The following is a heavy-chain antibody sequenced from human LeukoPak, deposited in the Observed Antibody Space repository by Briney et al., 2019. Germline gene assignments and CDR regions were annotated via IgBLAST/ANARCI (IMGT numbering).Heavy chain of an antibody. Sequence: SETLSLTCTVSGGSVSDSSFYWGWIRQPPGKGLEWIGSIHSSGNTNYAPSLNSRVTLSVDASKNQFSLHLSSVTAADTAVYYCARCLATGGRVSFDYWGQGTLVTVSS. V-gene: IGHV4-39*01. CDR3: ARCLATGGRVSFDY. CDR2: IHSSGNT. CDR1: GGSVSDSSFY. J-gene: IGHJ4*02. D-gene: IGHD6-13*01.